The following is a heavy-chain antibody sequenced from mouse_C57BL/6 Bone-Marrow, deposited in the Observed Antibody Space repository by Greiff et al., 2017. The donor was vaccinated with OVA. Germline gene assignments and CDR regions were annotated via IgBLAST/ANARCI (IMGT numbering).Heavy chain of an antibody. Sequence: EVMLVESGGGLVKPGGSLKLSCAASGFTFSDYGMHWVRQAPEKGLEWVAYISSGSSTIYYADTVKGRFTISRDNAKNTLFLQMTSLRSEDTAMYYCASAYYSNYPFAYWGQGTLVTVSA. D-gene: IGHD2-5*01. CDR3: ASAYYSNYPFAY. J-gene: IGHJ3*01. CDR1: GFTFSDYG. V-gene: IGHV5-17*01. CDR2: ISSGSSTI.